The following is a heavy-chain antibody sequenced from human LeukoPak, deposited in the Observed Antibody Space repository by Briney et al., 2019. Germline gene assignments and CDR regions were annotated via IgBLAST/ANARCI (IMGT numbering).Heavy chain of an antibody. J-gene: IGHJ3*02. CDR2: IYYSGST. CDR3: ARGLLRQLVDVLDASDI. V-gene: IGHV4-39*07. Sequence: SETLSLTCTVSGGSISSSSYYWGWIRQPPGKGLEWIGSIYYSGSTYYNPSLKSRVTISVDTSKNQFSLKLSSVTAADTAVYYCARGLLRQLVDVLDASDIWGQGTMVTVSS. CDR1: GGSISSSSYY. D-gene: IGHD6-13*01.